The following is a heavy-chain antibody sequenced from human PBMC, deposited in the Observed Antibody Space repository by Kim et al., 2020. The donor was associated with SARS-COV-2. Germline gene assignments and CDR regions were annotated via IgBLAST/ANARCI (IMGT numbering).Heavy chain of an antibody. D-gene: IGHD3-10*01. V-gene: IGHV4-39*07. CDR2: IYYSGST. CDR3: ARACITPELVWFDP. CDR1: GGSISSSSYY. J-gene: IGHJ5*02. Sequence: SETLSLTCTVSGGSISSSSYYWGWIRQPPGKGLEWIGSIYYSGSTYYNPSLKSRVTISVDTSKNQFSLKLSSVTAADTAVYYCARACITPELVWFDPWGQGTLVTVSS.